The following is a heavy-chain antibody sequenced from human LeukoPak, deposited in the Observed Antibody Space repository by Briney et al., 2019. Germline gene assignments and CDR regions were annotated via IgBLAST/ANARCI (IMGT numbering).Heavy chain of an antibody. V-gene: IGHV3-33*08. D-gene: IGHD6-13*01. CDR2: IWYDGSNK. CDR1: GFTFSSYA. J-gene: IGHJ6*02. CDR3: ARDDSSSWVRLLCYYGMDV. Sequence: GGSLRLSCAASGFTFSSYAMHWVRQAPGKGLEWVAVIWYDGSNKYYADSVKGRFTISRDNSKNTLYLQMNSLRAEDTAVYYCARDDSSSWVRLLCYYGMDVWGQGTTVTVSS.